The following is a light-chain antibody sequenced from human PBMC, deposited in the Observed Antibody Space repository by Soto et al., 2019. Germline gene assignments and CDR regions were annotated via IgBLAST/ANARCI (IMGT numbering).Light chain of an antibody. Sequence: DILMTQSPSSLSASVGDRVTITCRASQGISNYLAWYQQKPGKVPKLLIYASSTFHSGVPSRFSGSGSGTDFTLTISSLQPEDVVTYYCQNYQSAPLTFGHGTRLEIK. CDR1: QGISNY. CDR3: QNYQSAPLT. J-gene: IGKJ5*01. V-gene: IGKV1-27*01. CDR2: ASS.